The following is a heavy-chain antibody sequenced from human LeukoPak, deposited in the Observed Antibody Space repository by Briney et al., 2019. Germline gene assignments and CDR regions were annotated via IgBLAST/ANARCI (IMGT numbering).Heavy chain of an antibody. CDR1: SGSIKNSNYY. CDR2: IFYDGSA. V-gene: IGHV4-39*07. J-gene: IGHJ6*03. Sequence: SETLSLTCTVSSGSIKNSNYYWGWIRQPPGTGLEWIGSIFYDGSADYHPSLKSRVTISVDTSKNQFSLKLSSVTAADTAVYYCARDHNWNDPRHMDVWGKGTTVTVSS. CDR3: ARDHNWNDPRHMDV. D-gene: IGHD1-20*01.